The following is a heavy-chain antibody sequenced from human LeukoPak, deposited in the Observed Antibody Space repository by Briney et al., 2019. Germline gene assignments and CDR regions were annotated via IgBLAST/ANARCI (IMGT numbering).Heavy chain of an antibody. D-gene: IGHD3-9*01. J-gene: IGHJ4*02. CDR2: IISDSAVT. CDR1: GFTFNIFS. CDR3: ARDPMKYDILTGFYS. V-gene: IGHV3-21*01. Sequence: GGSLSLSCAASGFTFNIFSMSWVRQAPGKGLEWVSSIISDSAVTHYADSVRGRFTDSRDNAKNSVYLQMTGLKVDDTAIYYCARDPMKYDILTGFYSWGQGVLVTVSS.